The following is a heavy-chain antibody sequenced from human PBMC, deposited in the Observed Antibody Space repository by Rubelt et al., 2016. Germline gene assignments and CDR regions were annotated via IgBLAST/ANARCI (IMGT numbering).Heavy chain of an antibody. V-gene: IGHV1-69*09. CDR1: GGTLSNHA. CDR2: IIPTFRLS. J-gene: IGHJ6*02. D-gene: IGHD5-12*01. Sequence: GQLVQSGAEVKKVGSSVKVSCKGFGGTLSNHAVNWVRQAPGQGLEWMGRIIPTFRLSSYAQKFQGRVTIGADTSTNTVYMELRGLRSDDTATYYCARLNEAMARGGSPSHYYYYGVDVWGQGATVVVSS. CDR3: ARLNEAMARGGSPSHYYYYGVDV.